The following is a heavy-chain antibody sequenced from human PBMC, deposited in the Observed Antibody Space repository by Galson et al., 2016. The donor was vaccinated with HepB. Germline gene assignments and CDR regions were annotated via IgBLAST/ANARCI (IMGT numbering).Heavy chain of an antibody. V-gene: IGHV2-5*02. CDR1: GFSLSTSGVG. CDR3: AHMFEADPVEPQLVPAAMGPLNCFDP. Sequence: PALVKPTQTLTLTCTFSGFSLSTSGVGVGWIRQPPGKALEWLALIYWADDQRYSPSLKSRLTITKDTSKTQVVLTMTNMDPVDTATYYCAHMFEADPVEPQLVPAAMGPLNCFDPCGQGTLVTVSS. J-gene: IGHJ5*02. CDR2: IYWADDQ. D-gene: IGHD2-2*01.